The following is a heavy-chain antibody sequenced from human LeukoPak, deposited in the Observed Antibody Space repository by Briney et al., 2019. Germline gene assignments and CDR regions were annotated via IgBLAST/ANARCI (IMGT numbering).Heavy chain of an antibody. V-gene: IGHV3-30*18. CDR1: GFTFSSYG. J-gene: IGHJ4*02. CDR3: ANDPSGSYVTYYFDY. CDR2: ISYDGSNK. Sequence: PGRSLRLSCAASGFTFSSYGMHWVRQAPGKGLEWVAVISYDGSNKYYADSVKGRFTISRDNSKNTLYLQMNSLRAEDTAVYYCANDPSGSYVTYYFDYWGQGTLVTVSS. D-gene: IGHD1-26*01.